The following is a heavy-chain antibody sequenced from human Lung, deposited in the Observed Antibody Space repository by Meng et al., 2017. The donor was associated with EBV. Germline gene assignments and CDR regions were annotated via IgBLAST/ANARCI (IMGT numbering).Heavy chain of an antibody. CDR3: AIIPYSNA. J-gene: IGHJ5*02. D-gene: IGHD4-11*01. V-gene: IGHV3-30-3*01. CDR2: ISDTGHNK. Sequence: GQLVESGGGVVQPGRSRRLTCAAAGFDFDPYAVHWVRQAPGKGLEWVAVISDTGHNKYFADSVRGRFTISRDNSKNMVSLQMNSLRPGDTATYYCAIIPYSNAWGQGTLVTVSS. CDR1: GFDFDPYA.